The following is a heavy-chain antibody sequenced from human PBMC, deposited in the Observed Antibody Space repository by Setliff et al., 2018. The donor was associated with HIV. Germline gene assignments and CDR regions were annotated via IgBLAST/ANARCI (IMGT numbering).Heavy chain of an antibody. CDR1: GGSIRTGAYY. V-gene: IGHV4-39*07. J-gene: IGHJ5*01. D-gene: IGHD6-19*01. CDR3: AGHPVTSGWLSLNWFDP. Sequence: SETLSLTCTVSGGSIRTGAYYWGWIRQPPGKGLEWIGSIYYDGRTFYKPSLKSRLTISVDTSKNQFSLSLNSVTAADTAVYFCAGHPVTSGWLSLNWFDPWGQGTLVTVSS. CDR2: IYYDGRT.